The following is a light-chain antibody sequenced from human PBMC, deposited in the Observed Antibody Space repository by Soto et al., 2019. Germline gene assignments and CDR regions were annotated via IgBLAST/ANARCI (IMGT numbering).Light chain of an antibody. V-gene: IGKV3D-15*01. J-gene: IGKJ1*01. CDR2: GAS. CDR3: QQYDSWPPAT. CDR1: QSVGDN. Sequence: TVMTQSPATLSVSPGERATLSCRASQSVGDNLAWYQRKPGQAPRLLIYGASTRVTGTPLRFSGSGSGRDFTLTIRSLQSEDYAVYYCQQYDSWPPATFGQGTRVEI.